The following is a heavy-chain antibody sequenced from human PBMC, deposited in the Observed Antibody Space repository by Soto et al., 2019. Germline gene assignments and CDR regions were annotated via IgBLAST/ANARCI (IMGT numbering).Heavy chain of an antibody. D-gene: IGHD4-17*01. Sequence: GGSLRLSCAASGFTFSSYSMNWVRQAPGKGLEWVSYISSSSSTIYYADSVKGRFTISRDNAKNSLYLQMNSLRAEDTAVYYCARGKIYGDSSPPHYYYMDVWGKGTTVTVSS. CDR3: ARGKIYGDSSPPHYYYMDV. V-gene: IGHV3-48*01. J-gene: IGHJ6*03. CDR1: GFTFSSYS. CDR2: ISSSSSTI.